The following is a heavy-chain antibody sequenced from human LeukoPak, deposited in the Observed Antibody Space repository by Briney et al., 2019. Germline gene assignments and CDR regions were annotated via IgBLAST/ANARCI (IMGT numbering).Heavy chain of an antibody. D-gene: IGHD2-15*01. J-gene: IGHJ4*02. V-gene: IGHV4-59*08. Sequence: PSETLSLTCTVSGGPISSHYWSWIRQPPGKGLEWIGSISYSGSTTYNPSLKGRVTISVDTSKNQFPLMLSSVSAADTAEYYCARRYCSGGSCYSAFDYWGQGTLVAVSS. CDR2: ISYSGST. CDR1: GGPISSHY. CDR3: ARRYCSGGSCYSAFDY.